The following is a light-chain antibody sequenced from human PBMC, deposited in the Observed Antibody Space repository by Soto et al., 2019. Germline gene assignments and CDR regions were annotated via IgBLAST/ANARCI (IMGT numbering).Light chain of an antibody. Sequence: QSVLTQPPSVSAAPGQKVTISCSGSSSSIGNNYVSWYHHLPGTAPKLLIYENNKRPSGIPDRFSASKSGTSASLGITGRLSGDEADYYCGTWDGSLSAWVFGGGTKLTVL. CDR1: SSSIGNNY. CDR3: GTWDGSLSAWV. CDR2: ENN. J-gene: IGLJ3*02. V-gene: IGLV1-51*02.